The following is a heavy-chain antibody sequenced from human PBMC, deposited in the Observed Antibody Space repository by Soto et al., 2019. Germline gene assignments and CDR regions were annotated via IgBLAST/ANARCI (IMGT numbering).Heavy chain of an antibody. D-gene: IGHD1-1*01. CDR3: IRREHAFDI. CDR1: GFSLSTSGVG. Sequence: QITLKESGPTLVKPTQTLTLTCTFSGFSLSTSGVGVGWIRQPPGKALEWIALIYWDDDKRYSPSLKSRLTITKDTSKNQVVLTMTNMDPVDTATYYCIRREHAFDIWGQGTMVTVSS. V-gene: IGHV2-5*02. J-gene: IGHJ3*02. CDR2: IYWDDDK.